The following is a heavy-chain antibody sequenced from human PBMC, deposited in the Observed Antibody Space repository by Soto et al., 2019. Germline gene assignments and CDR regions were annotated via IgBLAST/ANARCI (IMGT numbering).Heavy chain of an antibody. D-gene: IGHD2-2*01. V-gene: IGHV4-31*03. CDR2: IYYSGST. J-gene: IGHJ5*02. CDR3: ASLPEPVTGPSWFDP. Sequence: QVQLQESGPGLVKPSQTLSLTCTVSGGSISSGGSYWSWIRQHPGKGLEWIGYIYYSGSTYYNPSLKSRVAISVDTSKNQFSLKLSSVTAADTAVYYCASLPEPVTGPSWFDPWGQGTLVTVSS. CDR1: GGSISSGGSY.